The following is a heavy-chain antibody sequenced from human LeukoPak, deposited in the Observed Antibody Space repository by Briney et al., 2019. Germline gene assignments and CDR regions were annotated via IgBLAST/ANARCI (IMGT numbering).Heavy chain of an antibody. V-gene: IGHV4-59*01. J-gene: IGHJ4*02. CDR2: IYYSEIT. D-gene: IGHD3-10*01. Sequence: SETLSLTCTVSGDSISNYYWSWMRQPPGKGLEWIGYIYYSEITNYNPSLKSRVTISVDTSKNQFSLKLSSVTAADPAVYYCAREVPGYYGSGTYHIVGTYFDYWGQGTLVTVSS. CDR1: GDSISNYY. CDR3: AREVPGYYGSGTYHIVGTYFDY.